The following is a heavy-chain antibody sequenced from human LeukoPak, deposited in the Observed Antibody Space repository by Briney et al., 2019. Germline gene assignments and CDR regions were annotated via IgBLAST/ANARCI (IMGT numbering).Heavy chain of an antibody. J-gene: IGHJ4*02. CDR3: AKYERVAGRPWYFDY. V-gene: IGHV3-23*01. CDR2: ILGSGGST. D-gene: IGHD6-19*01. Sequence: PGVALRLSCAASGFTFSSYAMSWVRQAPGKGLDWVSAILGSGGSTYYADSVKGRFTISRDNSKNTLYLQMNSLRAEDTAIFYCAKYERVAGRPWYFDYWGQGTLVTVSS. CDR1: GFTFSSYA.